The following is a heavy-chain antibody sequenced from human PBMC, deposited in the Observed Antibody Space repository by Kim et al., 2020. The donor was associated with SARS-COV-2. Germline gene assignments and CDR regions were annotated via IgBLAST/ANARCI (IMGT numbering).Heavy chain of an antibody. CDR2: ISYDGSNK. Sequence: GGSLRLSCAASGFTFSSYAMHWVRQAPGKGLEWVAVISYDGSNKYYADSVKGRFTISRDNSKNTLYLQMNSLRAEDTAVYYCARYYSGSYLGGFDYWGQG. CDR1: GFTFSSYA. V-gene: IGHV3-30-3*01. D-gene: IGHD1-26*01. CDR3: ARYYSGSYLGGFDY. J-gene: IGHJ4*02.